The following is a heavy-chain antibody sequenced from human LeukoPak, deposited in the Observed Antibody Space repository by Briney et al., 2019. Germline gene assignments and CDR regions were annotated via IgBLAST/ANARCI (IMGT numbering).Heavy chain of an antibody. D-gene: IGHD6-19*01. CDR3: ATSSGWAYFFDY. CDR2: IYSGGST. J-gene: IGHJ4*02. V-gene: IGHV3-23*03. Sequence: GGSLRLSCAASGFTFSSYGMSWVRQAPGKGLEWVSVIYSGGSTYYADSVEGRFTISRDYSKNTLYLQMTNLRADDTAVYYCATSSGWAYFFDYWGQGNLVTVSS. CDR1: GFTFSSYG.